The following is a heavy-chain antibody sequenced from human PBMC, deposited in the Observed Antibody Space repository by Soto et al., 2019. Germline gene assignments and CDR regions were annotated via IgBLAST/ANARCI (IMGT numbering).Heavy chain of an antibody. D-gene: IGHD3-22*01. Sequence: QVQLQESGPGLVKPSETLSLTCTVSGGSVSSGSYYWSWIRQPPGKVLEWIGYIYYSGSTNYNPSLKSRVTISVDTSKNQFSLKLSSVTAADTAVYYCARGNYYDSSGYYPPYFQHWGQGTLVTVSS. CDR3: ARGNYYDSSGYYPPYFQH. CDR1: GGSVSSGSYY. V-gene: IGHV4-61*01. CDR2: IYYSGST. J-gene: IGHJ1*01.